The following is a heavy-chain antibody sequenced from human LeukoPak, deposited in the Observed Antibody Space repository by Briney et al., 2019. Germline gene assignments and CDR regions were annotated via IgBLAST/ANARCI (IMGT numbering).Heavy chain of an antibody. CDR3: ARGYHYYDN. CDR2: ISYDGSNK. D-gene: IGHD5-12*01. J-gene: IGHJ4*02. V-gene: IGHV3-30*03. Sequence: GGSLRLSCAASGFTFSSYGMHWVRQAPGKGLEWVAVISYDGSNKYYADSVKGRFTISRDNAKNTLYLQMNSLRVEDTAVYYCARGYHYYDNWGQGTLVTVSS. CDR1: GFTFSSYG.